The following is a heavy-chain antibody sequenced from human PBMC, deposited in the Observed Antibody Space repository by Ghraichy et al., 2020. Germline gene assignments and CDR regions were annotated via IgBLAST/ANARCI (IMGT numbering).Heavy chain of an antibody. J-gene: IGHJ4*02. CDR1: GFAFSVAW. D-gene: IGHD5-12*01. CDR3: ATGVSPAGHDCF. CDR2: IRSKNDGGTT. V-gene: IGHV3-15*01. Sequence: GGSLRLSCAASGFAFSVAWLMWVRQSPGKGLEWVGQIRSKNDGGTTDYAAPVEGRFTISRDDSKTTVYLQMNTLQIEDTAVYYCATGVSPAGHDCFWGQGTLVTVSS.